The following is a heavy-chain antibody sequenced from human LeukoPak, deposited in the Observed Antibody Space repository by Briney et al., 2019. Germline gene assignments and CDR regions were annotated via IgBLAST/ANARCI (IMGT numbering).Heavy chain of an antibody. CDR3: AKMEGSRYYDSSGYYLGAFDI. CDR2: IRYDGSNK. CDR1: GFTFSSYG. J-gene: IGHJ3*02. Sequence: GGSLRLSCAASGFTFSSYGMHWVRQAPGKGLEWVAFIRYDGSNKYYADSVKGRFTISRDNSKNTLYLQMNSLRAEDTAVYYCAKMEGSRYYDSSGYYLGAFDIWGQGTMVTVSS. D-gene: IGHD3-22*01. V-gene: IGHV3-30*02.